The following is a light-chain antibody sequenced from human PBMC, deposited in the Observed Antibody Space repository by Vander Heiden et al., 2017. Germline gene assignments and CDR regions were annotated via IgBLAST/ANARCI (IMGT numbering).Light chain of an antibody. Sequence: QSVVTQPPSASGTPGQRVTISCSGTGSNIGSNYVYWYQQRPGAAPKLLIYGNDQRPSGVPDRFSGSKSGTSASLAISGLRSEDEADYYCAAWDDSLSGFYVFGTGTKVTVL. CDR2: GND. CDR1: GSNIGSNY. J-gene: IGLJ1*01. CDR3: AAWDDSLSGFYV. V-gene: IGLV1-47*02.